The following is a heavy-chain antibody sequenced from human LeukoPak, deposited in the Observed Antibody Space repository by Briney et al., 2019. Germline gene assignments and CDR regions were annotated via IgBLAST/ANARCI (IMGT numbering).Heavy chain of an antibody. J-gene: IGHJ6*02. CDR3: ARDHFVAATAFGLPLTKNYYYYGMDV. V-gene: IGHV3-53*01. CDR2: IYSGGST. CDR1: GFTVSSNY. D-gene: IGHD2-15*01. Sequence: GGSLRLSCAASGFTVSSNYMSWVRQAPGKGLEWVSVIYSGGSTYYADSVKGRFTISRDNSKNTLYLQMNSLRAEDTAVYYCARDHFVAATAFGLPLTKNYYYYGMDVWGQGTTVTVSS.